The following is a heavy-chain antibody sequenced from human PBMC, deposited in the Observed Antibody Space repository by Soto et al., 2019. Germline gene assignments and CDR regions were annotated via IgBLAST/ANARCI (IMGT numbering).Heavy chain of an antibody. J-gene: IGHJ4*02. V-gene: IGHV3-23*01. CDR3: AKGWGAY. Sequence: EVQLLESGGGLVQPGGSLRLSCAASGFTFSSYTMSWVRQGPGKGLEWVSGIRSRGGSTVYEDAVKGRFTISRDNFKSTLYLQMNSQRAEDKAVYYCAKGWGAYWGQGPPVTVSS. CDR2: IRSRGGST. D-gene: IGHD7-27*01. CDR1: GFTFSSYT.